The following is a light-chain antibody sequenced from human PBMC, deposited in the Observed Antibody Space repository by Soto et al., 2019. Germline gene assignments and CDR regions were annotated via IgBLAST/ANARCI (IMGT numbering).Light chain of an antibody. CDR1: QSVSTN. Sequence: ETVMTQATATLSVSPGERATLSCRTSQSVSTNLAWYQQKPGQAPRLLIYGASTRATGIPARFSGSGSGTEFTLTISSLQSEDFAIYYCQHYSNWPPWTFGQGTKVDIK. CDR2: GAS. J-gene: IGKJ1*01. CDR3: QHYSNWPPWT. V-gene: IGKV3-15*01.